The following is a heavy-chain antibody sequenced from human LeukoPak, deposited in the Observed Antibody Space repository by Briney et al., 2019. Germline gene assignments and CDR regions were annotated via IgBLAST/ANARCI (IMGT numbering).Heavy chain of an antibody. Sequence: NPSETLSLTCTVSGGSISSYYWSWIRQPPGKGLEWIGYVYYSGRTNYNPSLKSRVTISVDTSKNQFSLKLSSVTAADTAVYFCAGQNYHDTSAYRHGAFDIWGQGTMVTVSS. CDR1: GGSISSYY. J-gene: IGHJ3*02. CDR2: VYYSGRT. CDR3: AGQNYHDTSAYRHGAFDI. V-gene: IGHV4-59*01. D-gene: IGHD3-22*01.